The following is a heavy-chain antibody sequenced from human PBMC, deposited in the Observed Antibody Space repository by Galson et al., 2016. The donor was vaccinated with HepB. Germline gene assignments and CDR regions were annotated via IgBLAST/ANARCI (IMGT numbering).Heavy chain of an antibody. V-gene: IGHV3-9*01. CDR2: INWNGAGI. J-gene: IGHJ6*02. D-gene: IGHD4-17*01. CDR3: AKDRNYGDSSYGMDV. Sequence: MHWVRQAPGKGLEWVSGINWNGAGIGYADSVKGRFTISRDNAKSSLFLQMNSLRAEDTALYYCAKDRNYGDSSYGMDVWGQGTTVTVSS.